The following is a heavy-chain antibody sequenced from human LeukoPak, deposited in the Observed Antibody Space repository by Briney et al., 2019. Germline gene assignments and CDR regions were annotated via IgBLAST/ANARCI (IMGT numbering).Heavy chain of an antibody. V-gene: IGHV3-23*01. CDR1: GFTFSSYA. J-gene: IGHJ4*02. Sequence: GSLRLSCAASGFTFSSYAMSWVRQAPGKGLEWVSAISGSGGSTYYADSVKGRFTISRDNSKNTLYLQMNSLRAEDTAVYYCAKVGDYYDSSGYYFDYWGQGTLVTVSS. CDR2: ISGSGGST. CDR3: AKVGDYYDSSGYYFDY. D-gene: IGHD3-22*01.